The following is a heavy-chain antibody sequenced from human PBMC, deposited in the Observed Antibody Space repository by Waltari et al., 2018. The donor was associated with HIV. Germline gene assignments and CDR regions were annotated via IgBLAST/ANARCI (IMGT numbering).Heavy chain of an antibody. V-gene: IGHV1-18*01. CDR3: ARTFYDSLTGIDAIDV. CDR2: ISPYNDDT. CDR1: GYTFRNYG. Sequence: QGQMLQSGPEVKKPGASVKVSCEASGYTFRNYGVSWVRQAPGQGLEWMGWISPYNDDTKYVQKFQGRVTMTTDTSTNTAYMELRSLRSDDTAVYYCARTFYDSLTGIDAIDVWGQGTMVTVSS. J-gene: IGHJ3*01. D-gene: IGHD3-9*01.